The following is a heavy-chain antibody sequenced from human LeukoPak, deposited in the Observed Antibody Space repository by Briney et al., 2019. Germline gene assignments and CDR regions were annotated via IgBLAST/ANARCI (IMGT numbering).Heavy chain of an antibody. J-gene: IGHJ6*03. CDR3: ALQLGGGSRHYYYYYMDV. V-gene: IGHV1-69*04. Sequence: SVKVSCKACGGTFSSYAIRWVRQAPGQGLEWMGRIIPILGIAHYAQKFQGRVTITADKSTSTAYMELSSLRSEDTAVYYCALQLGGGSRHYYYYYMDVWGKGTTVTVSS. D-gene: IGHD2-15*01. CDR1: GGTFSSYA. CDR2: IIPILGIA.